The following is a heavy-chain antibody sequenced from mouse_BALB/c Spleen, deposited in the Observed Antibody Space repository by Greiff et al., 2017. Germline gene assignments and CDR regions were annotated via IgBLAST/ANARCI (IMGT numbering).Heavy chain of an antibody. Sequence: EVKLVESGGGLVQPGGSLRLSCATSGFTFTDYYMSWVRQPPGKALEWLGFIRNKDNGYTTEYSVSVKGRFTISRDNSQSILYLQMITLRAEDCATYYCERDKYGSCSFAYWGQGTLVTVSA. CDR2: IRNKDNGYTT. CDR1: GFTFTDYY. CDR3: ERDKYGSCSFAY. D-gene: IGHD1-1*01. V-gene: IGHV7-3*02. J-gene: IGHJ3*01.